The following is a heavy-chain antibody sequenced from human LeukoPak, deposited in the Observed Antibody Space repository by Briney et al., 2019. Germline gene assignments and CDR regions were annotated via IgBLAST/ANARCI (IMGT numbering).Heavy chain of an antibody. V-gene: IGHV3-7*01. J-gene: IGHJ4*02. D-gene: IGHD6-19*01. CDR3: ARASAVAGTRDY. CDR2: IKQDGSDK. Sequence: GGSLRLSCTASGFSFRSYWMSWVRQAPGKGLEWVANIKQDGSDKYYVDSVKGRFTISRDNAKNSLYLQMNSLRAEDSALYYCARASAVAGTRDYWGQGTLVTVSS. CDR1: GFSFRSYW.